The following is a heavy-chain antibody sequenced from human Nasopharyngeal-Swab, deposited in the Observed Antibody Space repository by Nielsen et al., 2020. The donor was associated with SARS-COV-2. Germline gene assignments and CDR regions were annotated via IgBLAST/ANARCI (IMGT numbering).Heavy chain of an antibody. CDR2: ISYDGSNK. D-gene: IGHD3-9*01. CDR3: AKEAGYYDILTGYYLSLGYGMDV. CDR1: GFPFISYG. V-gene: IGHV3-30*18. Sequence: GESLKISCAASGFPFISYGMHWVRQAPGKGLEWVAVISYDGSNKYYADSVKGRFTISRDNSKNTLYLQMNSLGAEDTAVYYCAKEAGYYDILTGYYLSLGYGMDVWGQGTTVTVSS. J-gene: IGHJ6*02.